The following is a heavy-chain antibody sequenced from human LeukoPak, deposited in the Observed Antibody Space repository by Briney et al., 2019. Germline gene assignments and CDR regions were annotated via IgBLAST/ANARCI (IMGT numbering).Heavy chain of an antibody. V-gene: IGHV5-51*01. CDR3: ARARYCSGGSCYAEY. CDR2: IYPGDSDA. CDR1: GSSFTSYW. Sequence: HGESLKISCKGSGSSFTSYWIAWVRQMPGKGLEWLGIIYPGDSDASYSPSFQGQVTISADKSISTAYLQWSSLKASDTAMYYCARARYCSGGSCYAEYWGQGTLVTVSS. D-gene: IGHD2-15*01. J-gene: IGHJ4*02.